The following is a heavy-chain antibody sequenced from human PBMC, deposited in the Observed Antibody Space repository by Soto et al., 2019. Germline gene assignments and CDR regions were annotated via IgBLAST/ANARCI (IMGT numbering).Heavy chain of an antibody. V-gene: IGHV1-46*03. D-gene: IGHD3-22*01. J-gene: IGHJ4*02. CDR3: ARGVGYSDSSGYPFDY. CDR1: GDTLSTYY. Sequence: VQLVQSGAEVKRPGASVKISCKASGDTLSTYYMHWARQAPGQGLEWMGIINPRSGKTNYPQKFQGRVPMTRATSTTTVYTALSTLRSEDTAMYYCARGVGYSDSSGYPFDYWGQGTLVTVSS. CDR2: INPRSGKT.